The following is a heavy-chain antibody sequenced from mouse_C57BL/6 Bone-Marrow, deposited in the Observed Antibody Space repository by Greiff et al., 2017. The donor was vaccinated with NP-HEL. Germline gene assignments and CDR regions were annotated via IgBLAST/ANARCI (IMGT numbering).Heavy chain of an antibody. CDR3: ATLHCFDY. J-gene: IGHJ2*01. V-gene: IGHV1-69*01. CDR1: GYTFTSYW. Sequence: QVQLQQPGAELVMPGASVKLSCKASGYTFTSYWMHWVKQRPGQGLEWIGEIDPSDSYTNYNQKFKGKSTLTVDKSSSTAYMQLSSLTSEDSAVYYCATLHCFDYWGQGTTLTVSS. CDR2: IDPSDSYT.